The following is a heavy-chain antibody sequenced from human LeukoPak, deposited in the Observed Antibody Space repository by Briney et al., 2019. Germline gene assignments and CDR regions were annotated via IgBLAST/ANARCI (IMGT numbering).Heavy chain of an antibody. CDR2: ISWNSGSI. Sequence: GGSLRLSCAASGFTFDDYAMHWVRQAPGKGLEWVSGISWNSGSIDYVDSVKGRFTISRDNAKNSLYLQMNSLGTEDMALYYCAKSGDWGLYYYMDVWGKGTTVTVSS. V-gene: IGHV3-9*03. CDR3: AKSGDWGLYYYMDV. D-gene: IGHD2-21*02. CDR1: GFTFDDYA. J-gene: IGHJ6*03.